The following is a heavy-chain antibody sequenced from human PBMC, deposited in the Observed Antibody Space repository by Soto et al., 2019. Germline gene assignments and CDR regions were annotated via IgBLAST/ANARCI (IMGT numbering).Heavy chain of an antibody. Sequence: SETLSLTCGVSGGSLSTPVWWTWVRLTPGKGLEWIGEVFHSGSVNYNPSLQSRVTISVDKSTNHFSLRLTSVTAADTAVYYCARKAWTRLDYWGQGALVTVSS. J-gene: IGHJ4*02. CDR3: ARKAWTRLDY. CDR1: GGSLSTPVW. CDR2: VFHSGSV. D-gene: IGHD1-1*01. V-gene: IGHV4-4*02.